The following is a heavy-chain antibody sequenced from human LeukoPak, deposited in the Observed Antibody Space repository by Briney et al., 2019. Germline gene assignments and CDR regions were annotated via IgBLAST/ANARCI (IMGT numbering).Heavy chain of an antibody. CDR3: ARDREVLFDS. Sequence: SETLSLTCTVSGGSISPYYWSWIRQPPGKGPEWIGHISHSGNTNYNASLKSRVTMSVDTPKNQFSLKLTSLTAADTAVYWCARDREVLFDSWGQGTLVTVSS. J-gene: IGHJ4*02. CDR2: ISHSGNT. V-gene: IGHV4-59*01. CDR1: GGSISPYY.